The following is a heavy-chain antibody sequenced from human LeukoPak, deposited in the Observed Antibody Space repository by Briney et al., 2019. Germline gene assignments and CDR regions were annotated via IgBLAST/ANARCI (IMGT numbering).Heavy chain of an antibody. CDR3: ARDHPWIPYYGMDV. CDR1: GFIFTNYF. Sequence: GGSLRLSCAASGFIFTNYFMSWVRQAPGKGLEWVSYISSSSSTIYYADSVKGRFTISRDNAKNSLYLQMNSLRAEDTAVYYCARDHPWIPYYGMDVWGQGTTVTVSS. V-gene: IGHV3-48*01. J-gene: IGHJ6*02. D-gene: IGHD5-18*01. CDR2: ISSSSSTI.